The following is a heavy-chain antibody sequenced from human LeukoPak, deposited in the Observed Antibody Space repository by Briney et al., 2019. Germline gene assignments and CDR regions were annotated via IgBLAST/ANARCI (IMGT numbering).Heavy chain of an antibody. CDR3: AKGISAGIYYGMDV. J-gene: IGHJ6*02. CDR1: EFTFSTYG. V-gene: IGHV3-30*18. CDR2: ISYDGSYK. Sequence: GGSLRLSCAASEFTFSTYGMHWVRQAPGKGLEWVAVISYDGSYKFYADSVKGRFTISRDNSKSTLYLQMNSLRAEDTAIYYCAKGISAGIYYGMDVWGQGATVTVSS. D-gene: IGHD6-13*01.